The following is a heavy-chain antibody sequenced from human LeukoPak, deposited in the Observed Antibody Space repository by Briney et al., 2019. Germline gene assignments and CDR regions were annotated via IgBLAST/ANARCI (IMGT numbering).Heavy chain of an antibody. D-gene: IGHD1-26*01. Sequence: SETLSLTCTVSGGSISSGGYYWSWIRQHPGKGLEWIGYIYYSGSTYYNPSLKSRVTISVDTSKNQFSLKLSSVTAADTAVHYCAREIVGVAKFDYWGQGTLVTVSS. CDR2: IYYSGST. CDR3: AREIVGVAKFDY. CDR1: GGSISSGGYY. V-gene: IGHV4-31*03. J-gene: IGHJ4*02.